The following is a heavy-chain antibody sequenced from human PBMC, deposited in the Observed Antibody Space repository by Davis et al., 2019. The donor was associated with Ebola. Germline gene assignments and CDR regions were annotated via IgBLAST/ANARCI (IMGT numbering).Heavy chain of an antibody. D-gene: IGHD1-26*01. V-gene: IGHV4-34*01. J-gene: IGHJ4*02. CDR1: GGSFSGYY. Sequence: PSETLSLTCAVYGGSFSGYYWSWIRQPPGKGLQWIGEINHSGSTNYNPSLKSRVTISVDTSKNQFSLKLSSVTAADTAVYYCARYNSGSYNYWGQRTLVTVSS. CDR3: ARYNSGSYNY. CDR2: INHSGST.